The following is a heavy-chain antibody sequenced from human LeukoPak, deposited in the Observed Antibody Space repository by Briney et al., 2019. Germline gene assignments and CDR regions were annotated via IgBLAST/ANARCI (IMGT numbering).Heavy chain of an antibody. CDR3: ARAKPSGWFDY. CDR2: IYYSGCT. D-gene: IGHD6-19*01. Sequence: SETLSLTCTVSGGSISSYYWSWIRQPPGKGLEWIGYIYYSGCTNYNPSLKSRVTISVDTSKNQFSLKLSSVTAADTAVYYCARAKPSGWFDYWGQGTLVTVSS. CDR1: GGSISSYY. V-gene: IGHV4-59*01. J-gene: IGHJ4*02.